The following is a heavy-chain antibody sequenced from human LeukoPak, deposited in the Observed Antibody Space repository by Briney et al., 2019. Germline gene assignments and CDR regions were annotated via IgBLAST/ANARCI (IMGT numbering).Heavy chain of an antibody. CDR1: GYTFTGYY. V-gene: IGHV1-2*02. Sequence: ASVKVSCKASGYTFTGYYMHWVRQAPGQGLEWMGWINPNSGGTNYAQKFQGRVTMTRDTSISTAYMELSRLTSDDTAVYYCAREAIAAAGDNWFDPWGQGTLVSVSS. J-gene: IGHJ5*02. CDR2: INPNSGGT. CDR3: AREAIAAAGDNWFDP. D-gene: IGHD6-13*01.